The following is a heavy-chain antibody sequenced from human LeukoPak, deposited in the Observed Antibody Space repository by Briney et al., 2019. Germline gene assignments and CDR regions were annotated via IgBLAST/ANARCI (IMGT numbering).Heavy chain of an antibody. V-gene: IGHV3-33*01. CDR1: GFTFSSFG. D-gene: IGHD6-13*01. CDR2: IWSDGIKT. CDR3: ARDCDTNSRYSWFDP. J-gene: IGHJ5*02. Sequence: GGSLRLSCAASGFTFSSFGIHWVRQAPGKGLEWVAVIWSDGIKTYYGDSVKGRFTISRDTSRDTVYLQMNSLRAEDTAVYYCARDCDTNSRYSWFDPWGREPWSPSPQ.